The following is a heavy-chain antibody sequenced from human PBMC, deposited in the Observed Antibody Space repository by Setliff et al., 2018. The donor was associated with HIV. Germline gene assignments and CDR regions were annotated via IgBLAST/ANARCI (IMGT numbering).Heavy chain of an antibody. Sequence: GESLKISCVVSGLTFSTSARSWVRQGPGKGLHWVAGISRSGVSTHYADPVKGRFSISRDNSKNTLLLQMNSLRVEDTALYYCVKGGDYNRRGFFDSWGQGTLVTVS. CDR2: ISRSGVST. J-gene: IGHJ4*02. D-gene: IGHD4-4*01. CDR3: VKGGDYNRRGFFDS. V-gene: IGHV3-23*01. CDR1: GLTFSTSA.